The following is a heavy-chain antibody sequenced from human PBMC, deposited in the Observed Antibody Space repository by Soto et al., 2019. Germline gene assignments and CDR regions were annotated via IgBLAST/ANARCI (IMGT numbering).Heavy chain of an antibody. CDR2: ISYRGNT. J-gene: IGHJ4*02. V-gene: IGHV4-59*01. D-gene: IGHD3-10*01. CDR1: SGSISGYF. CDR3: ARMGSAKEGLSVYYFDF. Sequence: SETLSLTCTVSSGSISGYFWSWIRQPPGKEPEWIGYISYRGNTNYNPSLQSRVSISLVTSKNQISLKLDTVTASDTAVYFCARMGSAKEGLSVYYFDFWGQGTLVTVSS.